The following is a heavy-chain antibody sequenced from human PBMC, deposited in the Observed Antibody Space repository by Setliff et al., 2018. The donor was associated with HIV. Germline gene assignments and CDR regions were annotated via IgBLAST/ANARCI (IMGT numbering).Heavy chain of an antibody. D-gene: IGHD3-16*01. V-gene: IGHV1-69*11. Sequence: SVKVSCKAAGGTFNNYVFSWVRKAPGRGLEWIGTIIPILDTTNYAQRFQDRVTITTDESTSTAYMELRSPTSEDTAVYYCARDLDEAVKDADNYVPLDLWGQGTLVTVSS. CDR2: IIPILDTT. J-gene: IGHJ5*02. CDR1: GGTFNNYV. CDR3: ARDLDEAVKDADNYVPLDL.